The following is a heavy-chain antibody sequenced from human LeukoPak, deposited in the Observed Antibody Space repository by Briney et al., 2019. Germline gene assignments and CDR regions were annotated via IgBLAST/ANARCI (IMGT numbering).Heavy chain of an antibody. CDR1: GFTSSSYW. J-gene: IGHJ4*02. Sequence: PGGSLRLSCAASGFTSSSYWMHWVRQAPGKGLVWVSRINSDGSSTSYADSVKGRFTISRDNAKNTLYLQMNSLRAEDTAVYYCASPNPATSSYYYDSSGDFDYWGQGTLVTVSS. CDR2: INSDGSST. CDR3: ASPNPATSSYYYDSSGDFDY. V-gene: IGHV3-74*01. D-gene: IGHD3-22*01.